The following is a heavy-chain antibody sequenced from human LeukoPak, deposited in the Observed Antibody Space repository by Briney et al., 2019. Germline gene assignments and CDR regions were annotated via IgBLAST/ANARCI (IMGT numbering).Heavy chain of an antibody. Sequence: GGSLRLSCAASGFTFSSYAMHWVRQAPGKGLEWVAVISYDGSNKYYADSVKGRFTISRDNSKNTLYLQMNSLRAEDTAVYYCAREACNWNGRAFDIWGQGTMVTVSS. CDR2: ISYDGSNK. CDR3: AREACNWNGRAFDI. J-gene: IGHJ3*02. CDR1: GFTFSSYA. V-gene: IGHV3-30-3*01. D-gene: IGHD1-20*01.